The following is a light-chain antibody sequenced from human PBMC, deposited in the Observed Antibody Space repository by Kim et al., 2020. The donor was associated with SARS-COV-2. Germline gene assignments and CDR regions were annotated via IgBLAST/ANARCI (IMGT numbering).Light chain of an antibody. CDR3: HKRNSYPLA. CDR2: AEY. V-gene: IGKV1-9*01. CDR1: QGICTY. Sequence: ASVGDRVTITRRGRQGICTYIAWYQQKTRRAPKLLIYAEYTLHRGVPSRFRGSVSQKDFTLTLCSLGPRDVAPFFCHKRNSYPLAFGGRAKVDSK. J-gene: IGKJ4*01.